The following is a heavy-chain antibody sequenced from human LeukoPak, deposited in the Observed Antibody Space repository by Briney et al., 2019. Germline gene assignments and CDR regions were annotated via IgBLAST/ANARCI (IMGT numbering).Heavy chain of an antibody. V-gene: IGHV1-18*01. CDR3: ARDSAHYDYVWGVEAYFDH. CDR2: ISAYNGNT. CDR1: GYTFTSYG. Sequence: GASVEVSCKASGYTFTSYGISWVRQAPGQGLEWMGWISAYNGNTNYAQKLQGRVTMTTDTSTSTAYMELRSPRSDDTAVYYCARDSAHYDYVWGVEAYFDHWGQGTLVTVSS. J-gene: IGHJ4*02. D-gene: IGHD3-16*01.